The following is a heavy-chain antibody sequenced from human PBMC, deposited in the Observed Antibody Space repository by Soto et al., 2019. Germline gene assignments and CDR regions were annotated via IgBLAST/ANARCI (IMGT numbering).Heavy chain of an antibody. CDR2: IYYSGST. V-gene: IGHV4-59*01. J-gene: IGHJ4*02. CDR1: GGSISSYY. CDR3: ARELGSSRLKSRAGLAPFDY. D-gene: IGHD6-13*01. Sequence: PSETLSLTCTVSGGSISSYYWSWIRQPPGKGLEWIGYIYYSGSTNYNPSLKSRVTISVDTSKNQFSLKLGSVTAADTAVYYCARELGSSRLKSRAGLAPFDYWGQGTLVTVSS.